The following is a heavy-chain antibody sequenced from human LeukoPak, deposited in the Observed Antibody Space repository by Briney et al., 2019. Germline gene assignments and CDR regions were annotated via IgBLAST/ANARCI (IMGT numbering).Heavy chain of an antibody. CDR2: ISYGGGDQ. J-gene: IGHJ6*02. D-gene: IGHD3-10*01. CDR1: GFTFSSYA. CDR3: GRDSGGSGTYFSPYGMDV. V-gene: IGHV3-30-3*01. Sequence: GGSLRLSCEASGFTFSSYAMHWVRQAPGKGLEWVAVISYGGGDQYYAESVKGRCTISRDKSKNTLYLQMSGLRAEDTAVYFCGRDSGGSGTYFSPYGMDVWGQGTTVTVSS.